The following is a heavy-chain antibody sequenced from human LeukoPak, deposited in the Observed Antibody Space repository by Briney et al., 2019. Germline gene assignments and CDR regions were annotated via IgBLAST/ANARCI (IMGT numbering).Heavy chain of an antibody. CDR2: VYSSGSP. V-gene: IGHV4-61*08. D-gene: IGHD6-25*01. Sequence: PSETLSLTCTVSGGSVNNGGYFWNWIRQSPGKGLEWLGYVYSSGSPNYNPSLRSRVSMPVDTSKNQFSLKLSSVTAADTTVYYCASVSVSSAGYHFYYYGMDVWGKGTTVIVSS. CDR3: ASVSVSSAGYHFYYYGMDV. CDR1: GGSVNNGGYF. J-gene: IGHJ6*04.